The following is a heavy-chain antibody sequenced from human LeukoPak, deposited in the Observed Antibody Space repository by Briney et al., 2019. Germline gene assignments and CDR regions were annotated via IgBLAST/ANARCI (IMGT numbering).Heavy chain of an antibody. CDR1: GFTFSSHN. CDR3: ARGRYCSGGSCYILDF. V-gene: IGHV3-21*01. CDR2: ISSTSTYI. J-gene: IGHJ4*02. D-gene: IGHD2-15*01. Sequence: PGGSLRLSCATSGFTFSSHNMNWVRQAPGKGLEWVSSISSTSTYIYYADSVKGRFTISRDNAKNALYLQMNSLRAEDTAVYYCARGRYCSGGSCYILDFWGQGTLVTVSS.